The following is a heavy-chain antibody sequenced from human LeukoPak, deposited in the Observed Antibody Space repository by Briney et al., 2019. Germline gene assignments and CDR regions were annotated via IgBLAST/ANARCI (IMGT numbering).Heavy chain of an antibody. CDR2: INPNCGGT. J-gene: IGHJ6*02. CDR3: ARAKSKNVVVVAIYYYGMDV. D-gene: IGHD2-15*01. V-gene: IGHV1-2*02. Sequence: ASVKVSCKASGYTFTGYYMHWVRQAPGQGLEWMGWINPNCGGTNYAQKFQGRVTMTRDTSISTAYMELSRLRSDDTAVYYCARAKSKNVVVVAIYYYGMDVWGQGTTVTVSS. CDR1: GYTFTGYY.